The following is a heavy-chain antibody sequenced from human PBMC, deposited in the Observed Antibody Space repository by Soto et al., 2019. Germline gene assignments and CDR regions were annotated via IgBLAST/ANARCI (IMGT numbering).Heavy chain of an antibody. CDR2: INHSGST. CDR1: GGSLSGYY. J-gene: IGHJ6*02. D-gene: IGHD3-10*01. Sequence: SETLSLTCAVYGGSLSGYYWSWIRQPPGKGLEWIGEINHSGSTNYNPSLKSRVTISVDTSKNQFSLKLSSVTAADTAVYYCARWGGVTMVRGPKYYYYGMDVWGQGTTVTVS. CDR3: ARWGGVTMVRGPKYYYYGMDV. V-gene: IGHV4-34*01.